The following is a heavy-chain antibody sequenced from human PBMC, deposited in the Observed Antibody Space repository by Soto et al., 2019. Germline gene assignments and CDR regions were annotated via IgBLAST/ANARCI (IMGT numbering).Heavy chain of an antibody. D-gene: IGHD6-13*01. CDR3: AKSGTSSWNMWFDP. Sequence: SVTLSLTCTVSGGSFSNYYWSWIRQPAGKGLEWIGRIYISGSTHYNPSLQSRVTMSVDTSKNQFSLILSSVTAADTAVYYCAKSGTSSWNMWFDPWGQGTLVTVSS. CDR1: GGSFSNYY. CDR2: IYISGST. V-gene: IGHV4-4*07. J-gene: IGHJ5*02.